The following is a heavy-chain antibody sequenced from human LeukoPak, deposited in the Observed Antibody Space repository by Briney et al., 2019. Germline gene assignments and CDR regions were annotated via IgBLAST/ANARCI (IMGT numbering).Heavy chain of an antibody. J-gene: IGHJ5*02. CDR3: ARQFANDYSNYVFYP. Sequence: SETLSLTCAVSGYSISSGYYWGWIRQPPGKGLEWIGSIYHSGSTYYNPSLKSRVTISVDTSKNQFSLKLSSVTAADTAVYYCARQFANDYSNYVFYPWGQGTLVTVSS. V-gene: IGHV4-38-2*01. CDR1: GYSISSGYY. CDR2: IYHSGST. D-gene: IGHD4-11*01.